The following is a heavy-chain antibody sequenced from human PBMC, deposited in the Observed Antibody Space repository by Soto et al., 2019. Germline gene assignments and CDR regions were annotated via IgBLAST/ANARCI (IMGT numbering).Heavy chain of an antibody. Sequence: EVQLLESGGGLVQPGESLRLSCATSGFTFSDYAMSWVRQPPGKGLEWVSAISASGGHTYYADSVKGQFTISRDNSKNMLHLQMNSLRAEDTAVYYCAKVPGGYGDYEAPWGQGTLVTVSS. V-gene: IGHV3-23*01. CDR3: AKVPGGYGDYEAP. CDR1: GFTFSDYA. J-gene: IGHJ4*02. D-gene: IGHD5-12*01. CDR2: ISASGGHT.